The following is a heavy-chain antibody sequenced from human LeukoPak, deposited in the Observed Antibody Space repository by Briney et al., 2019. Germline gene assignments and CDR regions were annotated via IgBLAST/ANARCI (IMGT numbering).Heavy chain of an antibody. D-gene: IGHD3-3*01. CDR2: INPNSGGT. CDR3: ARRSIFGVVNAFDI. Sequence: GASVKVPCKASGYTFTGYCMHWVRQAPGQGLEWMGWINPNSGGTNYAQKFQGRVTMTRDTSISTAYMELSRLRSDDTAVYYCARRSIFGVVNAFDIWGQGTMVTVSS. J-gene: IGHJ3*02. V-gene: IGHV1-2*02. CDR1: GYTFTGYC.